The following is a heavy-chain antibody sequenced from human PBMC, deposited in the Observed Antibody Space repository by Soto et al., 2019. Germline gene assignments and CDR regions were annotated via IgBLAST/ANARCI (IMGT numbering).Heavy chain of an antibody. CDR2: ISWDSAIK. D-gene: IGHD3-3*01. CDR1: GFTFHDHG. J-gene: IGHJ6*02. Sequence: EVPLVESGGGLVQPGGSLRLSCVASGFTFHDHGMHWVRQVPGRGLEWVSGISWDSAIKDYGDSVDGRFTISRDNGKNSLYLQMDILRLEDTAIYYCAKDDGGVWSAPRGGRYTYFGMDVWGQGTSVTGSS. V-gene: IGHV3-9*01. CDR3: AKDDGGVWSAPRGGRYTYFGMDV.